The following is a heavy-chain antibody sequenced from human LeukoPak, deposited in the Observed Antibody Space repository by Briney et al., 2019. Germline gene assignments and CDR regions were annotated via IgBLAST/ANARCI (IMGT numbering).Heavy chain of an antibody. D-gene: IGHD3-22*01. CDR3: ARGLGDYNSNWFPVSGY. CDR2: MNPDNGDT. V-gene: IGHV1-8*01. J-gene: IGHJ4*02. Sequence: GASVKVSCKASGYTFTTYDISWVRQATGQGLEWMGWMNPDNGDTGYAQRFQGRVTMTRDTSISTAYMELSSLRSEDTAVYYCARGLGDYNSNWFPVSGYWGQGTLVTVSS. CDR1: GYTFTTYD.